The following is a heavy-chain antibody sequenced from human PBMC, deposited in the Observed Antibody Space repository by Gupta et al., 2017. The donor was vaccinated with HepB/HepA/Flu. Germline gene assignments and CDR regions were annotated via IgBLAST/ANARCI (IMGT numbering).Heavy chain of an antibody. CDR1: GFTFSSYS. J-gene: IGHJ4*02. Sequence: EVQLVESGGGLVKPGRSLRLFCAASGFTFSSYSMNWVRQAPGKGLEWVSSISSSSSYIYDADSVKGRFTISRDNAKNSLYLQMNSLRAEDTAVYYCARLTGSGHDYWGQGTLVTVSS. V-gene: IGHV3-21*01. D-gene: IGHD3-10*01. CDR3: ARLTGSGHDY. CDR2: ISSSSSYI.